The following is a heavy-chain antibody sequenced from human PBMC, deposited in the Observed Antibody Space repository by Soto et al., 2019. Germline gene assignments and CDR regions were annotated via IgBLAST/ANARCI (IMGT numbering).Heavy chain of an antibody. CDR3: VRDQQWLLPVPLNFDY. J-gene: IGHJ4*02. CDR1: GFTFSDYG. V-gene: IGHV1-18*01. D-gene: IGHD6-19*01. CDR2: ISAFNGET. Sequence: ASVKVSFKASGFTFSDYGFSWVRQAPGRGLEWMGWISAFNGETNYTQKSEGRVAMTTDAATTTAYMELRSLTVDDTAVYYCVRDQQWLLPVPLNFDYWGQGTVVTVSS.